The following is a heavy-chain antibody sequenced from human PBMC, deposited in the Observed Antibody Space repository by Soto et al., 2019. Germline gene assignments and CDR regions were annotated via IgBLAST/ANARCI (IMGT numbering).Heavy chain of an antibody. CDR3: ARTLDY. J-gene: IGHJ4*02. CDR1: GGSFSGYY. Sequence: SETLSLTCAVYGGSFSGYYWSWIRQPPGKGLEWIGEINHSGSTNYNPSLKSRVTISVDTSKNQFSLKLSSVTAADTAVYYCARTLDYWGQGTLVTVSS. CDR2: INHSGST. V-gene: IGHV4-34*01.